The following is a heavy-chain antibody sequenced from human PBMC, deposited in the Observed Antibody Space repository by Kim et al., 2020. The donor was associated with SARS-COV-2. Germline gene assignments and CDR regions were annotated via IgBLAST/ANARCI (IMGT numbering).Heavy chain of an antibody. CDR3: AREKYSSSWGFDY. V-gene: IGHV4-30-4*01. Sequence: SETLSLTCTVSGGSISSGDYYWSWIRQPPGKGLEWIGYIYYSGSTYYNPSLKSRVTISVDTSKNQFSLKLSSVTAADTAVYYCAREKYSSSWGFDYWGQGTLVTVSS. CDR2: IYYSGST. D-gene: IGHD6-13*01. J-gene: IGHJ4*02. CDR1: GGSISSGDYY.